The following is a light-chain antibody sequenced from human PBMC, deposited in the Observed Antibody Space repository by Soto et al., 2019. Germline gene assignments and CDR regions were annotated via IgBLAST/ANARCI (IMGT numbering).Light chain of an antibody. CDR2: DAS. CDR3: QQRSNWPPVT. V-gene: IGKV3-11*01. J-gene: IGKJ4*01. CDR1: QSVSSY. Sequence: EIVLTQSPATLSLSPGERATLSCRASQSVSSYLAWYQQKPGKAPRLLTYDASNRATGIPARFSGSGSGTDFTLTISSLEPEDFAVYYCQQRSNWPPVTFGGGTKVEIK.